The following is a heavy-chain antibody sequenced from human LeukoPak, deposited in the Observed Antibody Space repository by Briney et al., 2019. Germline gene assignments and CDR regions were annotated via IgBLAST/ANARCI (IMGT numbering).Heavy chain of an antibody. CDR3: AKGGAYYYDSSAYYRD. Sequence: GGSLRLSCAASGFTFSSYAMSWVRQAPGKGLEWVSAISGSGGSTYYADSVKGRFTISRDNSKNTLYLQMNSLRAEDTAVYHCAKGGAYYYDSSAYYRDWGQGTLVTVSS. CDR2: ISGSGGST. V-gene: IGHV3-23*01. J-gene: IGHJ4*02. CDR1: GFTFSSYA. D-gene: IGHD3-22*01.